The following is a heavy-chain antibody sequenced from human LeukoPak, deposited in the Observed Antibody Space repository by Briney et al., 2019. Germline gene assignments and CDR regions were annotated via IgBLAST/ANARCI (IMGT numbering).Heavy chain of an antibody. CDR2: IYYSGST. J-gene: IGHJ4*02. V-gene: IGHV4-59*01. D-gene: IGHD3-16*01. CDR3: ARGRYGWLPFDY. Sequence: SETLSLTCTVSGGSICSYYWSWIREPPGKGLEWIGYIYYSGSTNYNPFLKSRVTISVDTSKNQFTLKLSSVTAADTAVYYCARGRYGWLPFDYWGQGTLVTVSS. CDR1: GGSICSYY.